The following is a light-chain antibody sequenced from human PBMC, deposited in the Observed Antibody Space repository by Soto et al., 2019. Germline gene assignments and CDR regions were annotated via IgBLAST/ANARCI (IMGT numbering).Light chain of an antibody. CDR2: DAT. CDR3: QVWTSTAAFFV. Sequence: SYEPTQPASVSVGRGQRAKIKCGGDKIRSKVVHWYRQRPGQAPVVVVLDATDRPSGIPDRISASRSGDTATLPISRVDGGDEADYYCQVWTSTAAFFVFGSGTKVTVL. J-gene: IGLJ1*01. V-gene: IGLV3-21*02. CDR1: KIRSKV.